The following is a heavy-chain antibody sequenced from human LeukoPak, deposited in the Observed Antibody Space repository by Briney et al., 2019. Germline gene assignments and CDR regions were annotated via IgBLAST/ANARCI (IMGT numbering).Heavy chain of an antibody. CDR3: ARDRYYYDSSEGGGFDY. D-gene: IGHD3-22*01. CDR2: INPNSGGT. V-gene: IGHV1-2*02. CDR1: GYTFTGYY. J-gene: IGHJ4*02. Sequence: ASVKVSCKASGYTFTGYYMHWVRQAPGQGLEWMGWINPNSGGTNYAQKFQGRVTMTRDTSISTAYMELSRLRSDDTAVYSCARDRYYYDSSEGGGFDYWGQGTLVTVSS.